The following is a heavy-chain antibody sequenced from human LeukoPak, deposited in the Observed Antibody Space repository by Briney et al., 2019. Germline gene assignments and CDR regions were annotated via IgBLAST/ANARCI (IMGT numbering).Heavy chain of an antibody. CDR2: IYPGDSDT. CDR1: GNSFSTNW. D-gene: IGHD5-12*01. V-gene: IGHV5-51*01. Sequence: GESLKISCRASGNSFSTNWIGWVRQMPGKGLEWMGVIYPGDSDTRYSQSFQGQVTMSADKSISTAYLQWSSLKASDSAMYYCGRGGYSGYEFDCWGQGTLVTVSS. J-gene: IGHJ4*02. CDR3: GRGGYSGYEFDC.